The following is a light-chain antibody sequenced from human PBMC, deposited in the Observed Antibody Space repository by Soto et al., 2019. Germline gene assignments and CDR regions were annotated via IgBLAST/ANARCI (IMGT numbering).Light chain of an antibody. J-gene: IGLJ1*01. V-gene: IGLV2-23*01. Sequence: QSALTQPASESWSPGQSIAILGAGTSSDVGNYNLVSWYQQHSGKAPKLMIYEGTKRPSGVSDRFSGSKSGNTASLTISGLQAEDEADYYSCSYASTGTYVFGTGTKVTVL. CDR1: SSDVGNYNL. CDR2: EGT. CDR3: CSYASTGTYV.